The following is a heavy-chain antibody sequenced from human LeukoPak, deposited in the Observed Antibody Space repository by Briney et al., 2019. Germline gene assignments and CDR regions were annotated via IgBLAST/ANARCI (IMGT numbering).Heavy chain of an antibody. Sequence: EGSLRLSCAASGFTFTNYWMTWVRQAPGKGLQWVANIKQDGSVKYYVDSVKGRFIISRDNAKNSLYLQMNSLRAEDTAVYNCARIGYSSSSLDFWGRGTLVTVSS. CDR3: ARIGYSSSSLDF. J-gene: IGHJ4*02. CDR1: GFTFTNYW. D-gene: IGHD6-6*01. CDR2: IKQDGSVK. V-gene: IGHV3-7*03.